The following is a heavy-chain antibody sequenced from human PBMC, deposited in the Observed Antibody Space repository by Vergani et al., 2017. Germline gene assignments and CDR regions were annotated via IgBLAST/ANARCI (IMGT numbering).Heavy chain of an antibody. CDR1: GGSINSHNYY. J-gene: IGHJ4*02. CDR3: ARGSCLGGSCYKPLFDY. Sequence: QVQLQESCPGLVKPSQTLSLTCTVSGGSINSHNYYWSWIRQPAGKGLEWIGRIHTSGSTNYNPSLKSRVTMSEDTSKNQFSLNLTSVTAADTAVYFCARGSCLGGSCYKPLFDYGGQGPLVTVSS. CDR2: IHTSGST. D-gene: IGHD2-15*01. V-gene: IGHV4-61*02.